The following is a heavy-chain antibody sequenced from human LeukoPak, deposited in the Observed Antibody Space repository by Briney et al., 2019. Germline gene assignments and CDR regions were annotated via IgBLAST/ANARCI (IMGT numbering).Heavy chain of an antibody. CDR3: ARGRAFGGVIEN. Sequence: GGSLRLSCAASGFTVSSNYMSWVRQAPGKGLEWVSAISGSGGSTYYADSVKGRFTISRDNSKNTLYLQMNSLRAEDTAVYYCARGRAFGGVIENWGQGTLVTVSS. CDR1: GFTVSSNY. J-gene: IGHJ4*02. V-gene: IGHV3-23*01. CDR2: ISGSGGST. D-gene: IGHD3-16*02.